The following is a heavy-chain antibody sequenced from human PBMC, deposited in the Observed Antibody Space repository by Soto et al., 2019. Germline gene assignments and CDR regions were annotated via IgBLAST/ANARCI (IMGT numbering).Heavy chain of an antibody. Sequence: SRTLPLSCTVSVGSPSHSYWIWIRQSPGKGLEWIGYIYSSGSTNSNPSLKSRVTISVDTSKNQFSLKLSSLIAADTAVYYCARHSPPFFYGSGPWDVWGQGTTVT. CDR3: ARHSPPFFYGSGPWDV. CDR2: IYSSGST. V-gene: IGHV4-59*08. J-gene: IGHJ6*02. D-gene: IGHD3-10*01. CDR1: VGSPSHSY.